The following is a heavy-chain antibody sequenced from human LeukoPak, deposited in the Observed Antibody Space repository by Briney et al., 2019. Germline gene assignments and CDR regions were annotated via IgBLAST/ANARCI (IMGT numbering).Heavy chain of an antibody. D-gene: IGHD2-2*02. Sequence: KPGESLKISCKGSGYSFTSYWIGWVRQMPGKGLERMGIIYPGDSDTRYSPSFQGQVTISADKSISTAYLQWSSLKASDTAMYYCARRRCGSTSCYTAVDYWGQGTLVTVSS. CDR2: IYPGDSDT. V-gene: IGHV5-51*01. CDR3: ARRRCGSTSCYTAVDY. J-gene: IGHJ4*02. CDR1: GYSFTSYW.